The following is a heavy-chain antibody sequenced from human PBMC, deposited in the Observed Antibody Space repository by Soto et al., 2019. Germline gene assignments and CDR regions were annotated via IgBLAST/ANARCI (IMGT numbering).Heavy chain of an antibody. CDR3: ACGLRYSHGGAGFDY. CDR2: IYWNDDK. D-gene: IGHD1-1*01. J-gene: IGHJ4*02. Sequence: SGPTMVNPTQTLTLTCTFSGFSLTTSGVGVGWFRQPPGKALEWLALIYWNDDKAYSPSLKSRRTVTKDTSKNQVVLTMTNMYPVDTATYYCACGLRYSHGGAGFDYWGQGTQVTVSS. CDR1: GFSLTTSGVG. V-gene: IGHV2-5*01.